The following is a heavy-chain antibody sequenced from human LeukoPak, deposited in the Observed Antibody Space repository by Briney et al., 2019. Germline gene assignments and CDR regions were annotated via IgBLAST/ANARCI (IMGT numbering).Heavy chain of an antibody. CDR2: INHSGST. CDR1: GGSISSSSYY. D-gene: IGHD3-22*01. CDR3: AREQYYYDSSGYYYPDY. V-gene: IGHV4-39*07. Sequence: SETLSLTCTVSGGSISSSSYYWGWIRQPPGKGLEWIGEINHSGSTNYNPSLKSRVTISVDTSKNQFSLKLSSVTAADTAVYYCAREQYYYDSSGYYYPDYWGQGTLVTVSS. J-gene: IGHJ4*02.